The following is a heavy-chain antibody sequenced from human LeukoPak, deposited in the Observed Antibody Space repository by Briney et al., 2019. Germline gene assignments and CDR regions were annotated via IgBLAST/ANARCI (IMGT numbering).Heavy chain of an antibody. J-gene: IGHJ4*02. CDR1: GFTFSSYS. Sequence: GGSLRLSCAASGFTFSSYSMNWVRQAPGKGLEWVSSISSSSSYIYYADSVKGRFTISRDNAKNSLYLQMNSLRAEDTAVYYCVAVAGTGPSFDYWGQGTLVTVSS. CDR3: VAVAGTGPSFDY. D-gene: IGHD6-19*01. V-gene: IGHV3-21*01. CDR2: ISSSSSYI.